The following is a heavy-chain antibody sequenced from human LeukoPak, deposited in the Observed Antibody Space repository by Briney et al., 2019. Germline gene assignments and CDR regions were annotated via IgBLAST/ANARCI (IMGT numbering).Heavy chain of an antibody. CDR1: GFTFTKCA. D-gene: IGHD5-24*01. Sequence: PGGSLRLSCAASGFTFTKCAMSWFRQAPGKGLEWVSDISGTDGRTNSADTVKGRFPISRDNVKNMVFLQMNSLRVEDTAVYYCAKVPDNSYYYMDVWGKGTTVTVSS. CDR2: ISGTDGRT. V-gene: IGHV3-23*01. J-gene: IGHJ6*03. CDR3: AKVPDNSYYYMDV.